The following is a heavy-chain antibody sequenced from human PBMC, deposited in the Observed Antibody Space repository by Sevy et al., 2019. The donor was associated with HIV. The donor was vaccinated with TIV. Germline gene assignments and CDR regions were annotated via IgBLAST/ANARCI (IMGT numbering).Heavy chain of an antibody. Sequence: SETLSLTCTVSGGSISSGDYYWTWIRQPPGKGLEWIGYIYYSGTTYYNPSLKSRVTISVDTSKNQFSLKMSSVTAADTAVYYCARSTGHYDSSGYNYWCLIDYWGQGTLVTVSS. CDR2: IYYSGTT. J-gene: IGHJ4*02. D-gene: IGHD3-22*01. CDR1: GGSISSGDYY. V-gene: IGHV4-30-4*01. CDR3: ARSTGHYDSSGYNYWCLIDY.